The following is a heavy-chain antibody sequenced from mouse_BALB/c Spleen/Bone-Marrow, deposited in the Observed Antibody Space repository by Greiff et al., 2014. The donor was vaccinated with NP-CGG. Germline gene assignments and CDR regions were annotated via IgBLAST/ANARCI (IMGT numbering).Heavy chain of an antibody. V-gene: IGHV4-1*02. CDR3: ARLSYYGRFAY. Sequence: EVMLVESGGGLVQPGGSLKLSCAASRFDFSRYWMSWVRQAPGKGLEWIGEINPDSSTINYAPSLKDKFILSRDNAKNTLYLQMSKVRSDDTALYYCARLSYYGRFAYWGQGTLVTVSA. D-gene: IGHD1-1*01. CDR2: INPDSSTI. CDR1: RFDFSRYW. J-gene: IGHJ3*01.